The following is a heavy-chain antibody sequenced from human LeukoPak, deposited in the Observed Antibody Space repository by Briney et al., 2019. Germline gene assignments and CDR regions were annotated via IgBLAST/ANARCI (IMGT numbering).Heavy chain of an antibody. CDR1: GFTFSSYA. D-gene: IGHD3-22*01. CDR2: ISYDGNKK. V-gene: IGHV3-30*04. J-gene: IGHJ4*01. CDR3: AKAPRYERSGTDY. Sequence: PGRSLRLSCAASGFTFSSYAMHWVRQAPGKGLEWVTSISYDGNKKNYADSVKGRFTISRDNSKETLYLQMNSLRPDDTAIYYCAKAPRYERSGTDYWGQGTLVTVSS.